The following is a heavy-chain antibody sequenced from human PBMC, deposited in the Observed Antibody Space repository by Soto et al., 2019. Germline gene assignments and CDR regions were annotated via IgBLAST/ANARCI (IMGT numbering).Heavy chain of an antibody. CDR1: GYSVTSYW. Sequence: GESLKISCKDSGYSVTSYWISWVRQMPGKGLEWMGRIDPSDSETNYSPSFQGHVTISADKSFSTAYLQWSSLKASDTAMYYCARHGPLLSAWFDPWGQGTLVTVSS. V-gene: IGHV5-10-1*01. CDR3: ARHGPLLSAWFDP. J-gene: IGHJ5*02. CDR2: IDPSDSET. D-gene: IGHD2-15*01.